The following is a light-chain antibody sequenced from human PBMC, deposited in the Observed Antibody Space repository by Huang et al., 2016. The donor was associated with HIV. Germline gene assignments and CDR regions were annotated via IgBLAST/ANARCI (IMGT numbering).Light chain of an antibody. Sequence: EIVLTQSPGSLSLSPGERATLSCRARQSVSNYYLAWYQQRPGQAPRLLIHAASSRASGSPDRFSGSGSGTAFTLTISRLEPEDSAIYFCHQYGSPPWTFGQGTRVEIK. CDR2: AAS. CDR1: QSVSNYY. J-gene: IGKJ1*01. V-gene: IGKV3-20*01. CDR3: HQYGSPPWT.